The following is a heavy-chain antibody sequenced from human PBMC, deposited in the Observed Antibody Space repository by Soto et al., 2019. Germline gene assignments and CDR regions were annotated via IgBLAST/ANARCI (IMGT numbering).Heavy chain of an antibody. J-gene: IGHJ4*02. CDR2: IWYDGSNK. V-gene: IGHV3-33*01. D-gene: IGHD3-22*01. CDR1: GFTFSSYG. CDR3: ARGSERYGSTHYYDSSDVPGD. Sequence: QVQLVESGGGVVQPGGSLRLSCAASGFTFSSYGMHWVRQAPGKGLEWVAVIWYDGSNKYYADSVKGRFTISRDNSKNTLYLQMNSLRAEDTAVYYCARGSERYGSTHYYDSSDVPGDWGQGTLVTVSS.